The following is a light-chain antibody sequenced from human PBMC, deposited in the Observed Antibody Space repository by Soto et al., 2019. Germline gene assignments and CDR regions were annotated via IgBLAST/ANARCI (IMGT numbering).Light chain of an antibody. J-gene: IGLJ1*01. Sequence: QSALTQPASVSGSPGQSITISCTGTSTDIGDYNWVSWYQQHPGRAPKLIIYEVTNRPSGVSDRFSGSKSGNTASLTISGLQTDDEADYFSSSYRRPTTLVFGPGTKVTVL. V-gene: IGLV2-14*03. CDR3: SSYRRPTTLV. CDR2: EVT. CDR1: STDIGDYNW.